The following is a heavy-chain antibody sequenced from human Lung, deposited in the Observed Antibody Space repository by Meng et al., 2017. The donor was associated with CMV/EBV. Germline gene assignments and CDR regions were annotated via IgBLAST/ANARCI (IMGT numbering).Heavy chain of an antibody. J-gene: IGHJ4*02. D-gene: IGHD4-17*01. CDR1: GYTFGIFG. V-gene: IGHV1-18*01. Sequence: QVQLVQSGAELLKPGASVKVSCKASGYTFGIFGITWVRQAPGQGLEWVGWISAENGNTNYAQKFQGRVTLTTDTSTKTAYMDLRGLRSDDSAVYYCARAGAAVTTHFDFWGRGTLVTVSS. CDR2: ISAENGNT. CDR3: ARAGAAVTTHFDF.